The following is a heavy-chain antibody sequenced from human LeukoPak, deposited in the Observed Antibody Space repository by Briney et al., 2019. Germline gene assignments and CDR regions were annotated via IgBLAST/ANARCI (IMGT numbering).Heavy chain of an antibody. Sequence: GESLKISCKGSGYSFTSYWIGWVRQMPGKGLEWMGIIYPGASDTRYSPSFQGQVTISADKSISTAYLQWSSLKASDTAMYYCARQPPRYCSGGSCPRDAFDIWGQGTMVTVSS. J-gene: IGHJ3*02. CDR1: GYSFTSYW. D-gene: IGHD2-15*01. CDR3: ARQPPRYCSGGSCPRDAFDI. V-gene: IGHV5-51*01. CDR2: IYPGASDT.